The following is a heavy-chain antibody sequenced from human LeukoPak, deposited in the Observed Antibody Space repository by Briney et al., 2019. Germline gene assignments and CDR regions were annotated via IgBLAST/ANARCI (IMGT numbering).Heavy chain of an antibody. CDR2: IYPGDSDT. V-gene: IGHV5-51*01. CDR3: VRQGGGYDSSGYYYYYYYMAV. D-gene: IGHD3-22*01. J-gene: IGHJ6*03. CDR1: GYSFTSYW. Sequence: GESLKISCKGSGYSFTSYWIGWVRQMPGKGMEWMGIIYPGDSDTRYSPSFQGQVTISADKSISTAYLQWSSLKASDTAMYYCVRQGGGYDSSGYYYYYYYMAVWSKGTTVTVYS.